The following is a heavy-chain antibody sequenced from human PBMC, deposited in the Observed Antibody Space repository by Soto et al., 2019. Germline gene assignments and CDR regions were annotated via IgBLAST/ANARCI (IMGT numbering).Heavy chain of an antibody. CDR2: INPILGTP. V-gene: IGHV1-69*01. Sequence: QVQLVQSGAEVKKPGSSVKVSCKASGATYSTSAISWVRQVPGQGLEWMGGINPILGTPDYAHKFQGRVTITADESTSTGYMELGSLRSEDTALYFCARGGVDVVATSAFDYWGQGTLVTVSS. D-gene: IGHD5-12*01. CDR1: GATYSTSA. CDR3: ARGGVDVVATSAFDY. J-gene: IGHJ4*02.